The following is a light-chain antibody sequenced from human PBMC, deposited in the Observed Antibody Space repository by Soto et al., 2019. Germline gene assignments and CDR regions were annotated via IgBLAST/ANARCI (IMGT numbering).Light chain of an antibody. V-gene: IGKV1D-12*01. Sequence: DIQMTQSPSSVSASVGDRVTITCRASQDISSWLAWYQQKPGKAPKLLIYAASSLQSGVPSRFSGSGSGTDSTLTISSLQPEDFATYSCQQANSFPLTFGGGTKVEIK. CDR2: AAS. CDR1: QDISSW. J-gene: IGKJ4*01. CDR3: QQANSFPLT.